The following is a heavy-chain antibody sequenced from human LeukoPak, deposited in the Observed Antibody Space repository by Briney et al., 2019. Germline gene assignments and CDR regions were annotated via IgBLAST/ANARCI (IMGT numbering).Heavy chain of an antibody. V-gene: IGHV4-34*01. CDR3: ARARYRGNLGDAFDI. J-gene: IGHJ3*02. CDR2: INHSGST. CDR1: GGSFSGYY. D-gene: IGHD1-1*01. Sequence: PSETLSLTCAVYGGSFSGYYWSWIRQPPGKGLEWIGEINHSGSTNYNPSLKSRVTISVDTSKNQFSLKLSSVTAADTAVYYCARARYRGNLGDAFDIWGQGTMVTVSS.